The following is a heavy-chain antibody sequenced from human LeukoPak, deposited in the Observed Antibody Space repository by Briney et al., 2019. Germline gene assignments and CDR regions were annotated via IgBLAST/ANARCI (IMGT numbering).Heavy chain of an antibody. CDR1: GCSFTNYW. J-gene: IGHJ4*02. D-gene: IGHD4-23*01. V-gene: IGHV5-10-1*01. Sequence: GESLKISCKGSGCSFTNYWISWVRQMPGKGVEGMGRIDRSDSYTNYSPSVQCNLTISADKPISTAYLQWSSLKASDPALYHCARPFNSGLDYWGQGTLVTVSS. CDR3: ARPFNSGLDY. CDR2: IDRSDSYT.